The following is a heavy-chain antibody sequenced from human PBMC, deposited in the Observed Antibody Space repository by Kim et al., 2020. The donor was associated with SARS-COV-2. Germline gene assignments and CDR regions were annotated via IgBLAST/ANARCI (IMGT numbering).Heavy chain of an antibody. CDR1: GGSISSYY. J-gene: IGHJ5*02. Sequence: SETLSLTCTVSGGSISSYYWSWIRQPPGKGLEWIGYIYYSGSTNYNPSLKSRVTISVDTSKNQFSLKLSSVTAADTAVYYCARVFTTYDSSGYYYVASWFDPWGQGTLVTVSS. V-gene: IGHV4-59*13. D-gene: IGHD3-22*01. CDR3: ARVFTTYDSSGYYYVASWFDP. CDR2: IYYSGST.